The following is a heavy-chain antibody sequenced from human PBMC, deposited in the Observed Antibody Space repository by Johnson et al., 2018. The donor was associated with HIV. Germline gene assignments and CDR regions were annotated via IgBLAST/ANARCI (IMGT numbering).Heavy chain of an antibody. D-gene: IGHD3-22*01. CDR3: AKDRYYDSSGPDAFDI. Sequence: EQLVESGGGLVQPGGSLRLSCAASGFTVSSNYTSWVRQAPGKGLEWVSVIYSGRSTYYADSVKGRLPISRDNSKNTLYLQMNSLRAEDTAVYYCAKDRYYDSSGPDAFDIWGQGTMVTVSS. V-gene: IGHV3-66*02. J-gene: IGHJ3*02. CDR1: GFTVSSNY. CDR2: IYSGRST.